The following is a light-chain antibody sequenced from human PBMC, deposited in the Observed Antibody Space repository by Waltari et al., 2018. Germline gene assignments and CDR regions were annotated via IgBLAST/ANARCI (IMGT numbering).Light chain of an antibody. CDR2: GAS. CDR1: QSVTSSS. J-gene: IGKJ2*01. Sequence: ENVLTQSPGTLSLSPGERATLSCRASQSVTSSSLAWYQRKPGQAPRLLISGASSRATGIPDRFSGSGSGTDFTLTISRLEPEDFAVYYCQQYGSLPHTFGQGTNLEIK. CDR3: QQYGSLPHT. V-gene: IGKV3-20*01.